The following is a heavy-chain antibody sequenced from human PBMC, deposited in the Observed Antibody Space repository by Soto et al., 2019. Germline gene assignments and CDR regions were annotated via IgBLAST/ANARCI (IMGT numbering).Heavy chain of an antibody. CDR3: AKGPEITIFGVAPADY. V-gene: IGHV3-23*01. CDR2: ISGSGGST. Sequence: EVQLLESGGGLVQPGGSLRLSCAASGFTFSSYAMSWVRQAPGKGLEWVSAISGSGGSTYYADSVKVRFTISRDNSKNTLYLQMNSLRAEDTAVYYCAKGPEITIFGVAPADYWGQGTLFTVSS. CDR1: GFTFSSYA. D-gene: IGHD3-3*01. J-gene: IGHJ4*02.